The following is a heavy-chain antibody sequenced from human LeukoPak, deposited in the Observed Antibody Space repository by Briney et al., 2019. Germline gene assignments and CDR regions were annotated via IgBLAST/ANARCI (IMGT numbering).Heavy chain of an antibody. CDR3: ARGHYDVLAASYKWTPDY. CDR2: ITSGGDYI. D-gene: IGHD3-9*01. Sequence: GGSLRLSCAASGFTFNTFNMNWVRQAPGKGLEWVSSITSGGDYIYYADSGKGRFTTSRDNAKNSLSLQLNSPRVEDTAVYYCARGHYDVLAASYKWTPDYWGQGTLVTVSS. J-gene: IGHJ4*02. V-gene: IGHV3-21*01. CDR1: GFTFNTFN.